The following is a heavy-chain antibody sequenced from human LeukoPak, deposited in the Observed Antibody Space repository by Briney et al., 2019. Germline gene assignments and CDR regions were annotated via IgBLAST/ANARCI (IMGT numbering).Heavy chain of an antibody. CDR3: ARALGGLFDY. V-gene: IGHV4-34*01. CDR1: GGSFSGYY. Sequence: SETLSLTCAVYGGSFSGYYWSWIRQPPGKGLEWIGEINHSGSTNYNPSLKSRVTISVDTSKNQFSLKLSSVTAADTAVYYCARALGGLFDYWGQGTLVTVSS. D-gene: IGHD1-26*01. J-gene: IGHJ4*02. CDR2: INHSGST.